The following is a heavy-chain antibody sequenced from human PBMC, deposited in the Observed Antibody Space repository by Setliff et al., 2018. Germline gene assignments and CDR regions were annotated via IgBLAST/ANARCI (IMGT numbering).Heavy chain of an antibody. CDR1: GGSFNSANYY. J-gene: IGHJ4*02. CDR3: ARLAVPYYFDY. Sequence: SETLSLTCTVSGGSFNSANYYWNWIRQPPGKGLEWIGFIFSSGTTSYNPSLMSRVTISVDTSKNQFSLKLSSVTAADTAVYYCARLAVPYYFDYWGQGTLVTVSS. CDR2: IFSSGTT. V-gene: IGHV4-39*01. D-gene: IGHD4-17*01.